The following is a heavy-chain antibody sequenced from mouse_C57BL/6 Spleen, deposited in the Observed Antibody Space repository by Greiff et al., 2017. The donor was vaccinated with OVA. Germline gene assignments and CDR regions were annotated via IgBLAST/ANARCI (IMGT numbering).Heavy chain of an antibody. CDR2: IDPSDSYT. CDR1: GYTFTSYW. D-gene: IGHD2-1*01. Sequence: VKLQQSGAELVKPGASVKLSCKASGYTFTSYWMQWVKQRPGQGLEWIGEIDPSDSYTNYNQKFKGKATLTVDTASSTAYMQLSSLTSEDSAVYYCARRVENYDYWGQGTTLTVSS. CDR3: ARRVENYDY. J-gene: IGHJ2*01. V-gene: IGHV1-50*01.